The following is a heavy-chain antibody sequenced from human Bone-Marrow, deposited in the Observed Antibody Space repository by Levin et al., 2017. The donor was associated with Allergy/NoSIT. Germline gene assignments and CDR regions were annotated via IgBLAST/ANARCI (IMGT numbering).Heavy chain of an antibody. D-gene: IGHD3-10*01. CDR2: IHHSGRA. Sequence: SETLSLTCTVSGGSISRDNYYWSWIRQHPGKGLEWIGYIHHSGRAFYNPSLESRVTISVDTSKNQFSLRLSSVTAADTAIYYCAREIITMVDGGDAFDIWGQGTVVTGSS. J-gene: IGHJ3*02. CDR1: GGSISRDNYY. CDR3: AREIITMVDGGDAFDI. V-gene: IGHV4-31*03.